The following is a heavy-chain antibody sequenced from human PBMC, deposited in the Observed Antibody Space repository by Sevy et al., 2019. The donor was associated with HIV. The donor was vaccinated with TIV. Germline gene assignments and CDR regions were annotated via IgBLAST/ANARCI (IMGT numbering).Heavy chain of an antibody. Sequence: SETLSLTCTVSGVSISGGAYYWGWIRQPPGKGLEWIGSISYTGRTNYNPSLKRRFTISVDTSKNKFSLKLTSVTAADTAVYYCARRGDNNWFDPWGQGTLVTVSS. D-gene: IGHD2-15*01. CDR2: ISYTGRT. V-gene: IGHV4-39*01. CDR1: GVSISGGAYY. J-gene: IGHJ5*02. CDR3: ARRGDNNWFDP.